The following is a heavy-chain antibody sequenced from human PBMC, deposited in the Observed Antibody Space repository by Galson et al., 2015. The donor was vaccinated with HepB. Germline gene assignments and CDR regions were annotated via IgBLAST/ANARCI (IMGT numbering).Heavy chain of an antibody. CDR2: ISSSSSTI. V-gene: IGHV3-48*02. D-gene: IGHD2-21*01. J-gene: IGHJ4*02. Sequence: SLRLSCAASGFTFSSYSMNWVRQAPGKGLEWVSYISSSSSTIYYADSVEGRFTISRDNAKNSLYLQMNSLRDEDTAVYYCARDPPRIAYTMGDDYWGQGTLVTVSS. CDR1: GFTFSSYS. CDR3: ARDPPRIAYTMGDDY.